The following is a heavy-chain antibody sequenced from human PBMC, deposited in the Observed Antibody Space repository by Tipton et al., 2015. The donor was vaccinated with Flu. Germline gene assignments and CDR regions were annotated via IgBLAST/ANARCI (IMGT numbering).Heavy chain of an antibody. CDR2: IHYSGSP. J-gene: IGHJ5*02. D-gene: IGHD4-11*01. CDR1: RDSMRSDYF. Sequence: TLSLTCTVSRDSMRSDYFWGWIRQAPGKGLEWIGNIHYSGSPHYNPSLKSRVTISIDTSKNQFSLRLSSVTAADTAVYYRARRDYSNYVSEPKSCFDPWGQGTLVTVSS. V-gene: IGHV4-38-2*02. CDR3: ARRDYSNYVSEPKSCFDP.